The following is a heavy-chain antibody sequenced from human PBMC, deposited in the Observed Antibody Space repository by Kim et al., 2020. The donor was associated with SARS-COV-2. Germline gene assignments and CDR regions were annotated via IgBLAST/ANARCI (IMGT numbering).Heavy chain of an antibody. D-gene: IGHD2-15*01. CDR1: GLTFTSSA. J-gene: IGHJ6*02. V-gene: IGHV1-58*01. Sequence: SVKVSCKASGLTFTSSAVQWVRQARGQRLEWIGWIVVGSGNTNYAQKFQERGTITRDMSTSTAYMEPSSLRSEDTAVYYCAAARYCSGGSCYSRNYYYYYGMDVLGQGTTVTVSS. CDR2: IVVGSGNT. CDR3: AAARYCSGGSCYSRNYYYYYGMDV.